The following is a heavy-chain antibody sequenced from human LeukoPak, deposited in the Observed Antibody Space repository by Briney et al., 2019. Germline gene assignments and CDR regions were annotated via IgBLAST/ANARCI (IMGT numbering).Heavy chain of an antibody. D-gene: IGHD6-19*01. CDR3: ARDYSSGPQPQYYFDY. J-gene: IGHJ4*02. CDR1: GFTVSSNY. Sequence: PGGSLRLSCAASGFTVSSNYMSWVRQAPGKGLEWVPVIYSGGSTYYADSVKGRFTIPRDNSKNTLYLQMNSLRAEDTAVYYCARDYSSGPQPQYYFDYWGQGTLVTVSS. CDR2: IYSGGST. V-gene: IGHV3-53*01.